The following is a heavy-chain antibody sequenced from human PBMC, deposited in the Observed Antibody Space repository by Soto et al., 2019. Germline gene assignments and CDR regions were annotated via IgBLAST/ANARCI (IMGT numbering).Heavy chain of an antibody. J-gene: IGHJ4*02. CDR2: INHSGGT. Sequence: QLQLQESGSGLVKPSQTLSLTCAVSGDSISSGGSSWSWIRQPPEKGLEWIGYINHSGGTYYNPSLKSRVTISVDRSKNQFSLKLSSVTAADSAVYYCARDRDYGDRFFDYWGQGTLVTVSS. D-gene: IGHD4-17*01. CDR1: GDSISSGGSS. V-gene: IGHV4-30-2*01. CDR3: ARDRDYGDRFFDY.